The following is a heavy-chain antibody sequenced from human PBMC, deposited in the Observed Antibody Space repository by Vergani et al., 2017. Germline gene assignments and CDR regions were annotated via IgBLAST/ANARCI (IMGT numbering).Heavy chain of an antibody. D-gene: IGHD6-6*01. V-gene: IGHV2-5*02. J-gene: IGHJ6*03. CDR3: AHRRSSSSNYYYYYMDV. Sequence: QITLKESGPTLVKPTQTLTLTCAFSGFSLSSGGVGVGCIRQPPGKALEWLAIIYWDDDKRYSPSLKSRLTITKDTSKNQVVLTMTNMDPVDTATYYCAHRRSSSSNYYYYYMDVWGKGTTVTVSS. CDR1: GFSLSSGGVG. CDR2: IYWDDDK.